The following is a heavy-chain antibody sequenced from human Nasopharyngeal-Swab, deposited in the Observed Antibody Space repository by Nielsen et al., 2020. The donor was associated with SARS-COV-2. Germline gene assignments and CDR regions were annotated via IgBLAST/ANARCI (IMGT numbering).Heavy chain of an antibody. CDR2: ISDSGGSK. D-gene: IGHD1-26*01. V-gene: IGHV3-23*01. Sequence: VGPLRLSWAASGFTFRSYAMSWVRLSPGKGLEWVSAISDSGGSKYYADAVKGRFTISRDNSKNTLYLQMNSLRAEDTAVYYCAKDLQGYSGSYFNWGQGTLVTVSS. J-gene: IGHJ4*02. CDR1: GFTFRSYA. CDR3: AKDLQGYSGSYFN.